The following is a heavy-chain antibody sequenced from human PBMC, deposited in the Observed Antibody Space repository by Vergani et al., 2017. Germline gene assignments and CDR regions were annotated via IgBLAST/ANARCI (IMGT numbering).Heavy chain of an antibody. Sequence: EVQLVESGGVVVQPGGSLRLSCAASGFTFDDYTMHWVRQAPGKGLEWVALIKAETESWATDYAAPVRGRFTISRDNSKNTLYLNMTRLKTEDTAVYYCATDRSDGYGGFDYWGQGALVTVS. D-gene: IGHD5-24*01. V-gene: IGHV3-15*01. J-gene: IGHJ4*02. CDR1: GFTFDDYT. CDR2: IKAETESWAT. CDR3: ATDRSDGYGGFDY.